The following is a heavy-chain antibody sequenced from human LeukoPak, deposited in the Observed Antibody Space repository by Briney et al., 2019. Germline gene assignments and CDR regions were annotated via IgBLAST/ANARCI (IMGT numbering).Heavy chain of an antibody. CDR1: GFTFSSYS. Sequence: GGSLRLSCAASGFTFSSYSMNWVRQAPGKGLEWVSYISSSSSTIYYAGSVKGRFTISRDNGKNSLYLQMNSLRAEDTAVYYCASLLQTGDLDVWGKGTTVTVSS. V-gene: IGHV3-48*04. J-gene: IGHJ6*04. CDR3: ASLLQTGDLDV. D-gene: IGHD3-10*01. CDR2: ISSSSSTI.